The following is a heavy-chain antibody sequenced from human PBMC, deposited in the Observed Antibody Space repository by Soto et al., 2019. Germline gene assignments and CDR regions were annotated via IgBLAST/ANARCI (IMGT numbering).Heavy chain of an antibody. CDR1: GGSISSYY. J-gene: IGHJ5*02. CDR3: AREKVGCSSTSCYTPWFDP. D-gene: IGHD2-2*02. Sequence: ASVLKCHTSSVSGGSISSYYWRWIRQPPGKGLEWIGYIYYSGSTNYNPSLKSRVTIPVDTSKNQFSLKLSSVTAADTAVYYCAREKVGCSSTSCYTPWFDPWGQGTLVTVSS. V-gene: IGHV4-59*12. CDR2: IYYSGST.